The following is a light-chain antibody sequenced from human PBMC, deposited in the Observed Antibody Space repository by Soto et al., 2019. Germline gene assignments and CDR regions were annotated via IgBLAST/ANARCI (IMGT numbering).Light chain of an antibody. CDR3: LLSYSGASV. CDR2: DTT. CDR1: AGAVTSGHF. Sequence: QAVMTQESSLTVSPGGTGTLTCASSAGAVTSGHFPYWFQQKPGQAPRTLIYDTTKTHAWTPARFSGSLLGGKAALTLSGAQPEDEAEYYCLLSYSGASVFGTGTKVTVL. J-gene: IGLJ1*01. V-gene: IGLV7-46*01.